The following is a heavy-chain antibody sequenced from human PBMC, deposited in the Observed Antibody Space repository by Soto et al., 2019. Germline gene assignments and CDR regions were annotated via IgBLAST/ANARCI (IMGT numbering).Heavy chain of an antibody. V-gene: IGHV3-23*01. CDR1: GFTFSSYA. Sequence: GGSLRLSCAASGFTFSSYAMSWVRQAPGKGLEWVSAISGSGGSTYYADSVKGRFTISRDNSKNTLYLLMNSLRAEDTAVYYCATLSSGWYPGFDYWGQGTLVTVSS. D-gene: IGHD6-19*01. J-gene: IGHJ4*02. CDR3: ATLSSGWYPGFDY. CDR2: ISGSGGST.